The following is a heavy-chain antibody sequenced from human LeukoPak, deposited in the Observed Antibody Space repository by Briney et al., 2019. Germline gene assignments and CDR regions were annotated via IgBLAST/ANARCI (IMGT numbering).Heavy chain of an antibody. CDR2: ISWNSGSI. V-gene: IGHV3-9*01. Sequence: PGGSLRLSCAASGFTFDDYAMHWVRQAPGKGLEWVSGISWNSGSIGYADSVKGRFTISRDNAKNTLYLQMNSLRTEDTAVYYCARTRAAAGYSSFWFDPWGQGTLVTVSS. CDR3: ARTRAAAGYSSFWFDP. J-gene: IGHJ5*02. D-gene: IGHD6-13*01. CDR1: GFTFDDYA.